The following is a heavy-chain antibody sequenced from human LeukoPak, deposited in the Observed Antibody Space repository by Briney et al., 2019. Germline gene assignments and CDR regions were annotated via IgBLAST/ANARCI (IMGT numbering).Heavy chain of an antibody. CDR2: INHSGST. CDR1: GGSFSGYY. Sequence: SETLSLTCAVYGGSFSGYYWSWIRQPPGKGLEWIGEINHSGSTNYNPSLKSRVTISVDTSKNQFSLKLSSVTAADTAVYYCARVLDPSDAFDIWGQGTMVTVSS. CDR3: ARVLDPSDAFDI. J-gene: IGHJ3*02. V-gene: IGHV4-34*01.